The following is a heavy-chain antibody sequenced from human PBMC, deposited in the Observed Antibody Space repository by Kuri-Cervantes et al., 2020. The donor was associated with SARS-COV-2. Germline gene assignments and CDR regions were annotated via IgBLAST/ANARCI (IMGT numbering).Heavy chain of an antibody. Sequence: ASVKVSCKVSGYTLTELSMHWVRQAPGKGLEWMGGFVTGDGETIYAQKFQGKVTMTEDTSTDTAYMELSSLRSEDTAVYYCAGDPHDYYYGMDVWGQGTTVTVSS. V-gene: IGHV1-24*01. D-gene: IGHD7-27*01. J-gene: IGHJ6*02. CDR1: GYTLTELS. CDR2: FVTGDGET. CDR3: AGDPHDYYYGMDV.